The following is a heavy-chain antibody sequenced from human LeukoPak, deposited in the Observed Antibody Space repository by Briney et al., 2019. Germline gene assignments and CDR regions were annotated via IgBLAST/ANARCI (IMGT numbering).Heavy chain of an antibody. CDR1: GYSFTDYY. CDR2: INPNSGGT. D-gene: IGHD1-26*01. J-gene: IGHJ5*02. CDR3: ARADQLDGSPYLIGP. V-gene: IGHV1-2*02. Sequence: ASVKASCKTSGYSFTDYYMHWVRQAPGQGLEWMGWINPNSGGTSTAQKFQGRITMTRDTSITTVYMEVSWLTSDDTAIYYCARADQLDGSPYLIGPWGQGTLVTVSS.